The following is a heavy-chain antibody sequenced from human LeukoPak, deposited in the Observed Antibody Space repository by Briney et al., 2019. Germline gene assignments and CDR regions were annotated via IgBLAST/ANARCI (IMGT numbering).Heavy chain of an antibody. CDR2: IYPGDSDT. Sequence: GESLKISCKGSGYSFTTTWLGWLRQTPGKGLESMGVIYPGDSDTRYSPSFQGQVTISADKSISTAYLQWSSLKASDSAMYYCVRHGLGSSWFGFDYWGQGTLVTVSS. D-gene: IGHD6-13*01. J-gene: IGHJ4*02. CDR1: GYSFTTTW. CDR3: VRHGLGSSWFGFDY. V-gene: IGHV5-51*01.